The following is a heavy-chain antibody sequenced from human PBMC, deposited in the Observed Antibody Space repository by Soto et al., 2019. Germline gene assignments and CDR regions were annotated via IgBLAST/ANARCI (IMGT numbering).Heavy chain of an antibody. CDR1: GFSLSTSGVG. D-gene: IGHD5-18*01. CDR2: IYWNDDK. CDR3: AHSREYSYGLYYYYYGMDV. V-gene: IGHV2-5*01. Sequence: SGPALVHPKQSLTLTCIFSGFSLSTSGVGVGWIRQPPGKALEWLALIYWNDDKRYSPSLKSRLTITKDTSKNQVALTMTNMDPVDTATYYCAHSREYSYGLYYYYYGMDVWGQGTTVTVSS. J-gene: IGHJ6*02.